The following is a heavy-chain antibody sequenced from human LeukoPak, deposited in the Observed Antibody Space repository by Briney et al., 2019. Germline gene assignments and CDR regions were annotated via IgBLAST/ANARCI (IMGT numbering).Heavy chain of an antibody. D-gene: IGHD3-3*01. CDR3: ARHGDLYDFWSGYHQAPPPAFDI. Sequence: PSETLSLTCTVSGGSISSYYWSWIRQPPGKGLEWIGYIYTSGSTNYNPSLKSRVTISVDTSKNQFSLKLSSVTAADTAVYYCARHGDLYDFWSGYHQAPPPAFDIWGQGTMVTVSS. CDR2: IYTSGST. J-gene: IGHJ3*02. V-gene: IGHV4-4*09. CDR1: GGSISSYY.